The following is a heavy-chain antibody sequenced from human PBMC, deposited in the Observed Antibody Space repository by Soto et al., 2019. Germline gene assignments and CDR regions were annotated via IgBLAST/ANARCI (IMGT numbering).Heavy chain of an antibody. CDR1: GGTVASSHW. D-gene: IGHD2-2*02. V-gene: IGHV4-4*02. J-gene: IGHJ5*02. CDR3: ARESGFCSTRCYRNNYFYP. CDR2: VYHTGDT. Sequence: SETLTLTCGVSGGTVASSHWWSWVRQSPGRGLEWIGNVYHTGDTNFNPSLQSRVTFSVDKSNNQFSLSLSSVTAADTAIYYCARESGFCSTRCYRNNYFYPWGQGALVTVSS.